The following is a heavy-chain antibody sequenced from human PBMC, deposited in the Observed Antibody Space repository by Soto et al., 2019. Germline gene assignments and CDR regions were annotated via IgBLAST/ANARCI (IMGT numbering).Heavy chain of an antibody. V-gene: IGHV4-39*01. J-gene: IGHJ4*02. D-gene: IGHD4-17*01. CDR2: IYYSGST. CDR3: ARSRTTVVTLDY. Sequence: QLQLQESGPGLVKPSETLSLTCTVSGGSISSSSYYWGWIRQPPGKGLEWIGGIYYSGSTYYNPSLKSRVTISVDTSKNQFSLKLSSVTAADTAVYYCARSRTTVVTLDYWGQGTLVTVSS. CDR1: GGSISSSSYY.